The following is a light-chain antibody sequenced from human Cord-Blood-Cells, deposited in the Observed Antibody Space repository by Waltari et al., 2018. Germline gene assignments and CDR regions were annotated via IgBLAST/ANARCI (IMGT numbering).Light chain of an antibody. J-gene: IGKJ2*01. Sequence: EIPITQSPYSLSASVGDRVTLTCRANQSISSYLNWYQQKPGKAPKLLIYAASSLQSGVPSRFSGSGSGTDFTLTISSLQPEDFATYYCQQSYSTPYTFGQGTKLEIK. V-gene: IGKV1-39*01. CDR2: AAS. CDR1: QSISSY. CDR3: QQSYSTPYT.